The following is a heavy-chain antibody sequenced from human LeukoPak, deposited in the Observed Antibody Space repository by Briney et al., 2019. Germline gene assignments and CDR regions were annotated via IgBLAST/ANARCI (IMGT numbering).Heavy chain of an antibody. CDR3: ACRRWKTSAVDY. D-gene: IGHD4-23*01. CDR2: IKQDGSEK. J-gene: IGHJ4*02. V-gene: IGHV3-7*01. Sequence: PSETLSLTCTVSGGSITSSSYYWGWIRQPPGKGLEWVANIKQDGSEKYYVDSVKGRFTISRDNAKNSLYLQMNSLRAEDTAVYFCACRRWKTSAVDYWGQGTLVTVSS. CDR1: GGSITSSSYY.